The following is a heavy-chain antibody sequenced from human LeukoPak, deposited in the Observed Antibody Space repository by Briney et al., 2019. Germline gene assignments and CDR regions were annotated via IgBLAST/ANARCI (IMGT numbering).Heavy chain of an antibody. D-gene: IGHD6-13*01. V-gene: IGHV3-53*05. CDR2: IYSGGTT. CDR1: GFTVSSNY. Sequence: PGGSLRLSCVASGFTVSSNYMTWVRQAPGKGLEWVSIIYSGGTTSYADSVKGRFTISRDNSKSTLYLQMNSLRGEDTAVYYCASTAAATDPPGFWGQGTLVTVSS. CDR3: ASTAAATDPPGF. J-gene: IGHJ4*02.